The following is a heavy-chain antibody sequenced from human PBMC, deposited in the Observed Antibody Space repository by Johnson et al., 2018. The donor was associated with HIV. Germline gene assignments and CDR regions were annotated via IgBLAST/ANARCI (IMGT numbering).Heavy chain of an antibody. D-gene: IGHD2-21*02. Sequence: VQLVESGGGVVQPGRSLRLSCAASGFTFDDYGMSWVRQVPGKGLEWVSILYSGGSTYYADSVKGRFGISRDNSKNTLFLQLNSLRAEDTAMYYCARRQPTRDLFALDDGFDIWGQGTMVTVS. J-gene: IGHJ3*02. V-gene: IGHV3-66*02. CDR2: LYSGGST. CDR1: GFTFDDYG. CDR3: ARRQPTRDLFALDDGFDI.